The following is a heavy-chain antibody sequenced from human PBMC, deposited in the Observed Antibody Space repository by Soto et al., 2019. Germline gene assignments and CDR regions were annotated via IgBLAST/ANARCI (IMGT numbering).Heavy chain of an antibody. D-gene: IGHD3-10*01. V-gene: IGHV1-69*13. J-gene: IGHJ3*02. CDR2: IIPIFGTA. CDR3: ARILGSGSYHPADAFDI. Sequence: SVKGSCKASGGTFSSYAISWVRQAPGQGLEWMGGIIPIFGTANYAQKFQGRVTITADESTSTAYMELSSLRSEDTAVYYCARILGSGSYHPADAFDIWGQGTMVTVSS. CDR1: GGTFSSYA.